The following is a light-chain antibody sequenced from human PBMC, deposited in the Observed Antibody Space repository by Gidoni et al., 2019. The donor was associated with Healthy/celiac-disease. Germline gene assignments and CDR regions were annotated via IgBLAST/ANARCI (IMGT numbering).Light chain of an antibody. V-gene: IGKV3-20*01. Sequence: EIVLTQSPGTLSLSPGERATLSCRASQSVSSSYLAWYQQKPGQAPRLLIYGASSRATGIPDRFSGSGSGTDFTLTISRLEPEDFAVYYCQQYGSSRETFXSXTKVDIK. J-gene: IGKJ3*01. CDR3: QQYGSSRET. CDR1: QSVSSSY. CDR2: GAS.